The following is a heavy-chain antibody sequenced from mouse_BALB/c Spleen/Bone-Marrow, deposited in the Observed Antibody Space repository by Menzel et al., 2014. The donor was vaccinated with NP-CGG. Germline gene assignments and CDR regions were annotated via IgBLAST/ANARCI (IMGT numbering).Heavy chain of an antibody. Sequence: VQLQQSAAELVKPGASVKLSCTASGFNIKDFYMHWVEQRPEQGLEWIGWIDPENGDTEYAPKFQGKATLTADTSSTTAFLQLNSLTSEDTAVYYCNADTRAMDYWGQGTSVTVSS. V-gene: IGHV14-4*02. CDR1: GFNIKDFY. CDR3: NADTRAMDY. J-gene: IGHJ4*01. CDR2: IDPENGDT.